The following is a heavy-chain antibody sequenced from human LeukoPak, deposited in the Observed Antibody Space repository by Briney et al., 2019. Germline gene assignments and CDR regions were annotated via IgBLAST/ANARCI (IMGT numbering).Heavy chain of an antibody. CDR1: GDSTSSDRYY. J-gene: IGHJ4*02. D-gene: IGHD5-12*01. CDR2: IYYSGST. V-gene: IGHV4-39*07. CDR3: ARVISGYVGFDY. Sequence: SETLSLTCTISGDSTSSDRYYGGWVRQPPGKGLEWIGNIYYSGSTYYNPSLKSRVTMSVDTSKNQFSLKLSSVTAADTAVYYCARVISGYVGFDYWGQGTLVTVSS.